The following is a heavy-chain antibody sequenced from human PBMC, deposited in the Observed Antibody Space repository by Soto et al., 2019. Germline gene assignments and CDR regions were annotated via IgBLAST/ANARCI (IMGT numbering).Heavy chain of an antibody. CDR2: INSDGSST. CDR1: GFTFSSYW. CDR3: AREGPLDYDILTGYLLLYYFDY. V-gene: IGHV3-74*01. D-gene: IGHD3-9*01. Sequence: PGGSLRLSCAASGFTFSSYWMHWVRQAPGKGLVWVSRINSDGSSTSYADSVKGRFTISRDNAKNTLYLQMNSLRAEDTAVYYCAREGPLDYDILTGYLLLYYFDYWGQGTLVTVSS. J-gene: IGHJ4*02.